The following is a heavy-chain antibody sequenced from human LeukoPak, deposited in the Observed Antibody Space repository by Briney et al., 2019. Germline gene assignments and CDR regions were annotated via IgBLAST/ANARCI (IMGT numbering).Heavy chain of an antibody. V-gene: IGHV3-21*01. CDR2: ISSSSSYI. J-gene: IGHJ6*03. D-gene: IGHD1-26*01. CDR1: GFTFSSYS. Sequence: GGSLRLSCAASGFTFSSYSMNWVRQAPGKGLEWVSSISSSSSYIYYADSVKGRFTISRDNAKTSLYLRMNSLRAEDTAVYYCARDGATDDYYYYYMDVWAKGTTVTVSS. CDR3: ARDGATDDYYYYYMDV.